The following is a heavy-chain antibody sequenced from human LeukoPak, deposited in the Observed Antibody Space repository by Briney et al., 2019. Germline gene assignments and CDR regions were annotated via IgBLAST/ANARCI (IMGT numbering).Heavy chain of an antibody. CDR3: ARSAPHIVVGWSGYFDY. V-gene: IGHV3-30-3*01. J-gene: IGHJ4*02. D-gene: IGHD2-21*01. CDR1: GFTFSSYA. Sequence: GGSLRLSCAASGFTFSSYAMHWVRQAPGKGLEWVAVISYDGSNKYYADSVKGRFTISRDNSKNTLYLQMNSLRAEDTAVYYCARSAPHIVVGWSGYFDYWGQGTLVTVSS. CDR2: ISYDGSNK.